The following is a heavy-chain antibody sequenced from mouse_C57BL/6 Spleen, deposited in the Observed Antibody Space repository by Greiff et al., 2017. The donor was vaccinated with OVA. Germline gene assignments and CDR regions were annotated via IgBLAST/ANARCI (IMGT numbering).Heavy chain of an antibody. V-gene: IGHV1-55*01. CDR2: IYPGSGST. Sequence: QVHVKQSGAELVKPGASVKMSCKASGYTFTSYWITWVKQRPGQGLEWIGDIYPGSGSTNYNEKFKSKATLTVDTSSSTAYMQLSSLTSEDSAVYYCARAPFAYWGQGTLVTVSA. J-gene: IGHJ3*01. CDR3: ARAPFAY. CDR1: GYTFTSYW.